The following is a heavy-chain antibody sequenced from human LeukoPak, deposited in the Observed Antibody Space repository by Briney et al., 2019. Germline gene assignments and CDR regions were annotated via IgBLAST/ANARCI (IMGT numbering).Heavy chain of an antibody. Sequence: ASVKVSCKASGYTFTSYGISWVRQAPGQGLEWMGWISAYNGNTNYAQKLQGRVTMTTDTSTSTAYMELRSLRSDDTVVYYCARDSNYYDSSGYYDYWGQGTLVTVSS. J-gene: IGHJ4*02. CDR1: GYTFTSYG. CDR2: ISAYNGNT. D-gene: IGHD3-22*01. CDR3: ARDSNYYDSSGYYDY. V-gene: IGHV1-18*01.